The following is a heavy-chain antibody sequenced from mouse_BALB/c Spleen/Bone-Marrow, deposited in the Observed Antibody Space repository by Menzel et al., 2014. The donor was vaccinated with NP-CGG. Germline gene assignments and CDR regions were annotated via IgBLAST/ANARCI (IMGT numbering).Heavy chain of an antibody. V-gene: IGHV14-3*02. D-gene: IGHD1-1*01. CDR2: IDPANGNT. Sequence: VQLQQSGAELVKPGASVKLSCTASGFNFKDNYMHWVKQRPEQGLEWIGKIDPANGNTNYDPKFQGKATITADTSSNTAYLQLIILTLRRPPGYYRASYATHFRSRRADGGGGGTTVPV. J-gene: IGHJ1*01. CDR1: GFNFKDNY. CDR3: ASYATHFRSRRADG.